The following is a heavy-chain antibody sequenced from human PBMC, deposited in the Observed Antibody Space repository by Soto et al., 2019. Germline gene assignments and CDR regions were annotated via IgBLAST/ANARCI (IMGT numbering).Heavy chain of an antibody. J-gene: IGHJ4*02. CDR1: GGTFSSYA. V-gene: IGHV1-69*13. CDR2: IIPIFGTA. D-gene: IGHD6-13*01. Sequence: SVKVYCKASGGTFSSYAISWVRQAPGQGLEWMGGIIPIFGTANYAQKFQGRVTITADESTSTAYMELSSLRSEDTAVYYCARETIAAAGTGDYYIDYSGQGTLVTLSS. CDR3: ARETIAAAGTGDYYIDY.